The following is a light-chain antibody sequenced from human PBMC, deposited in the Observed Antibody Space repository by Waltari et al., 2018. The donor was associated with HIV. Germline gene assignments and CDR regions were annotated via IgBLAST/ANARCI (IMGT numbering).Light chain of an antibody. J-gene: IGLJ3*02. CDR1: SSNLGSNY. CDR2: RNN. V-gene: IGLV1-47*01. Sequence: QSVLTQPPSASGTPGQRVTLSCSGNSSNLGSNYVYWYQQLPGTTPRLLIFRNNQSPSGVPDRFSGSKSGTSASLAISGLRSEDEADYFCATWDDSLSALWVFGGGTKLTVL. CDR3: ATWDDSLSALWV.